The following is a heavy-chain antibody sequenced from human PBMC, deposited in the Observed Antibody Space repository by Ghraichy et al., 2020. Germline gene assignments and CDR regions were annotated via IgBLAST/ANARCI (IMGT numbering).Heavy chain of an antibody. CDR1: GGSMSSDNYF. CDR2: ISYSGST. V-gene: IGHV4-39*07. J-gene: IGHJ4*02. Sequence: GSLRLSCAVSGGSMSSDNYFWGWIRQPPGKGLEWIGSISYSGSTHYNPSLKSRVTISRDTSRNQLSLRLTSVTAADTAVYYCARGSSTGTKQLPYWGQGTLVTVSS. CDR3: ARGSSTGTKQLPY. D-gene: IGHD1-7*01.